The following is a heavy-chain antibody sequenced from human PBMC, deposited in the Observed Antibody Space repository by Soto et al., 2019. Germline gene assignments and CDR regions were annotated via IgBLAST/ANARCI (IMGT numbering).Heavy chain of an antibody. CDR2: INHSGCT. CDR1: GGSFSGYY. V-gene: IGHV4-34*01. J-gene: IGHJ5*01. Sequence: KSSETLSLTCAVYGGSFSGYYWSWIRQPPGKGLEWIGEINHSGCTNNNPSLNSRVTLSVDTSRSQFSGKPSTVTGADTAVYYWARIFFLRAPHYCSGGSSYSGWFDSWGQGTLVTVSS. D-gene: IGHD2-15*01. CDR3: ARIFFLRAPHYCSGGSSYSGWFDS.